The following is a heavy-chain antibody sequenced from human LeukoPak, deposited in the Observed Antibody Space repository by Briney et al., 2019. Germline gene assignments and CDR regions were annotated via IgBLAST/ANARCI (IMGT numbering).Heavy chain of an antibody. CDR2: ISSSGSTI. J-gene: IGHJ4*02. CDR3: AIEGSSGWYPDY. Sequence: GGSLRLSCAASGFTFSSNEMNWVRQAPGKGLEWVSYISSSGSTIYYADSVKGRFTISRDNSKNTLYLQMNSLRAEDTAVYYCAIEGSSGWYPDYWGQGTLVTVSS. D-gene: IGHD6-19*01. CDR1: GFTFSSNE. V-gene: IGHV3-48*03.